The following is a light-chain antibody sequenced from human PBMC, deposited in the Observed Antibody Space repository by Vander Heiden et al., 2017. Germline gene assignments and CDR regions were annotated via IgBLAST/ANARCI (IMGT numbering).Light chain of an antibody. CDR2: AAS. CDR1: HSISSY. V-gene: IGKV1-39*01. Sequence: ASSLSAPVGSSATITCPANHSISSYLAWYQQKPGKAPRLLIYAASSMQSGVPARFSGSGSGTDFTLTISSLEPEDFAAYYCQQCYSTPHTFGGGTKVEIK. CDR3: QQCYSTPHT. J-gene: IGKJ4*01.